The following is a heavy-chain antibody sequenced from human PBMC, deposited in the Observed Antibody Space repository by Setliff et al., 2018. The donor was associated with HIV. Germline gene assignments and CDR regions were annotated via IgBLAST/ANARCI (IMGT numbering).Heavy chain of an antibody. CDR3: AKDNNYYDSSSYMYYFDY. D-gene: IGHD3-22*01. CDR1: GFTFISYG. CDR2: IRYDGSYK. V-gene: IGHV3-30*02. J-gene: IGHJ4*02. Sequence: PGGSLRLSCAVSGFTFISYGMYWVRQAPGKGLEWVAFIRYDGSYKYYADSVKGRITISRDNSKNTLYLQMNSLRAEDTAAYYCAKDNNYYDSSSYMYYFDYWGQGTLVTVSS.